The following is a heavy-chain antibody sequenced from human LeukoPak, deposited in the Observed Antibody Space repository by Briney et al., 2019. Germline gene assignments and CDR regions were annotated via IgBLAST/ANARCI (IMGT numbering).Heavy chain of an antibody. CDR3: ARETGSAVGSTDFDY. D-gene: IGHD4-17*01. CDR2: ISYDGSNK. CDR1: GFTFSNYW. J-gene: IGHJ4*02. V-gene: IGHV3-30-3*01. Sequence: GGSLRLSCAVSGFTFSNYWMSWVRQAPGKGLEWVAVISYDGSNKYYADSVKGRFTISRDNSKNTLYLQMNSLRAEDTAVYYCARETGSAVGSTDFDYWGQGTLVTVSS.